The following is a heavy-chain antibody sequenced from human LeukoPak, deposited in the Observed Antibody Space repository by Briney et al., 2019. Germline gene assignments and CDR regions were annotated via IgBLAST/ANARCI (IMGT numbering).Heavy chain of an antibody. CDR3: ARPTY. V-gene: IGHV3-53*01. Sequence: PGGSLRLSCAASGFTFSSYAMSWVRQAPGKGLEWVSVIYSGGSTYYADSVKGRFTISRDNSKNTLYLQMNSLRAEDTAVYYCARPTYWGQGTLVTVSS. CDR1: GFTFSSYA. J-gene: IGHJ4*02. CDR2: IYSGGST.